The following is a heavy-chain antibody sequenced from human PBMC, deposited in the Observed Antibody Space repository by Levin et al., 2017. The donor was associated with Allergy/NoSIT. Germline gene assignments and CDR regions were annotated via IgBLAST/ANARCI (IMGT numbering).Heavy chain of an antibody. D-gene: IGHD5-24*01. CDR1: GFTFSSYG. Sequence: GGSLRLSCAASGFTFSSYGMHWVRQAPGKGLEWVAVISYDGSNKYYADSVKGRFTISRDNSKNTLYLQMNSLRAEDTAVYYCAKEEDKWRWLQLGAFDIWGQGTMVTVSS. CDR3: AKEEDKWRWLQLGAFDI. J-gene: IGHJ3*02. CDR2: ISYDGSNK. V-gene: IGHV3-30*18.